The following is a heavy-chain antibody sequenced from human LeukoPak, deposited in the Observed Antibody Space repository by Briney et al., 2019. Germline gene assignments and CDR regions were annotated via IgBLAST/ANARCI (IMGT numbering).Heavy chain of an antibody. CDR1: GGTFSSYA. J-gene: IGHJ5*02. D-gene: IGHD3-22*01. CDR2: IIPIFGTA. V-gene: IGHV1-69*01. Sequence: SVKVSCKASGGTFSSYAISWVRQAPGQGLEWMGGIIPIFGTAHYAQKSQGRVTITPDESTSTAYMELSSLRSEDTAVYYWASSSYYDSSSYYPGKGGFDPWGQGTLVTVSS. CDR3: ASSSYYDSSSYYPGKGGFDP.